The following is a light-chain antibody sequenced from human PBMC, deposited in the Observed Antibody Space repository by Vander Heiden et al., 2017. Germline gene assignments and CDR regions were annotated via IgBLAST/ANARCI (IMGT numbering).Light chain of an antibody. V-gene: IGKV1-39*01. J-gene: IGKJ1*01. CDR2: AAS. CDR3: QQGDSSPQT. Sequence: EIQLTQSPSSLSASVGDRVTIACRASQNIGDSLNWYQQKPGKAPKLLIYAASTLHSGVPSRFGGSGSGTDFALTITNLQTEDFASYYCQQGDSSPQTFGQGTKVEVK. CDR1: QNIGDS.